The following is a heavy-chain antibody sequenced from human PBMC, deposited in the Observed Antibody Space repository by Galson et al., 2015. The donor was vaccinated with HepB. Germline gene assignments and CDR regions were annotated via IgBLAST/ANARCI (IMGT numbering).Heavy chain of an antibody. V-gene: IGHV3-30-3*01. J-gene: IGHJ4*02. D-gene: IGHD3-22*01. CDR3: ARDATDLITMIVVGSLGFDY. Sequence: SLRLSCAASGFTFSSYAMHWVRQAPGKGLEWVAVISYDGSNKYYADSVKGRFTISRDNSKNTLYLQMNSLRAEDTAVYYCARDATDLITMIVVGSLGFDYWGQGTLVTVSS. CDR1: GFTFSSYA. CDR2: ISYDGSNK.